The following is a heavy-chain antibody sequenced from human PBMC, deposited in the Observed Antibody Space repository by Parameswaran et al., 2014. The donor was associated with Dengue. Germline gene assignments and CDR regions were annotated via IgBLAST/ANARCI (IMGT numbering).Heavy chain of an antibody. CDR2: IWYDGSNK. CDR3: ARDRTLLGHSYGMDV. J-gene: IGHJ6*02. D-gene: IGHD2-15*01. V-gene: IGHV3-33*01. Sequence: WIRQPPGKGLEWVAVIWYDGSNKYYADSVKGRFTISRDNSKNTLYLQMNSLRAEDTAVYYCARDRTLLGHSYGMDVWGQGTTVTVSS.